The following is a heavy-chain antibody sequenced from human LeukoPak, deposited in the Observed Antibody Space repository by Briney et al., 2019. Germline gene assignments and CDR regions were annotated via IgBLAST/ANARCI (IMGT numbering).Heavy chain of an antibody. Sequence: GGSLRLSCAASGFTFRSYGMHWVRQAPGKGLEYVSAISSNGGRTYYANSVKGRFTISRDNSRNTLYLQMGSLRAEDMAVYYCATYYYDSGGFHFHHWGQGTLVAVSS. J-gene: IGHJ1*01. D-gene: IGHD3-22*01. CDR2: ISSNGGRT. CDR3: ATYYYDSGGFHFHH. CDR1: GFTFRSYG. V-gene: IGHV3-64*01.